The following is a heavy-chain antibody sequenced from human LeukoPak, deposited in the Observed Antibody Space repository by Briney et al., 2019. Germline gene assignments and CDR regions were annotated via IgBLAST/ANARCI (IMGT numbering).Heavy chain of an antibody. CDR3: SRENGAFSPFGY. Sequence: PSGTLSLTCGVSGGSISNTNWWSWVRQPPGQGLEWIGEISLTGLTPYNTSLESRVTVSLDKSKNQLSLTLTSVTAADTAVYYCSRENGAFSPFGYWGQGTLVTVLS. J-gene: IGHJ4*02. CDR2: ISLTGLT. D-gene: IGHD2-8*01. CDR1: GGSISNTNW. V-gene: IGHV4-4*02.